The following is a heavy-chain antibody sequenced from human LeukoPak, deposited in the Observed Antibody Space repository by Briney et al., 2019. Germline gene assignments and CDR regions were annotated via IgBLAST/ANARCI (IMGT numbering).Heavy chain of an antibody. V-gene: IGHV3-21*01. D-gene: IGHD3-10*01. CDR2: ISSSSNYI. CDR1: GFTFSSYS. J-gene: IGHJ4*02. Sequence: GGSLRLSCAVSGFTFSSYSMNWVRQAPGKGLEWVSFISSSSNYIYYVDSVKGRFTISRDHAKNLPYLQMTSLRAEDTAVYYCARGSGSGSYPKPFDYWGQGTLVTVSS. CDR3: ARGSGSGSYPKPFDY.